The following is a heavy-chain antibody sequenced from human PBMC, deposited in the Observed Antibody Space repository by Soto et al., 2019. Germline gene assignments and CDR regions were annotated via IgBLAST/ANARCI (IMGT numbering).Heavy chain of an antibody. V-gene: IGHV4-30-4*01. J-gene: IGHJ5*02. CDR1: GGSISSDDSY. D-gene: IGHD5-12*01. Sequence: SETLSLTCTVSGGSISSDDSYWTWIRQPPGKGLEWIGYIYYSGSTYYNPSLKSRVTISLDTSKNHFSLKLSSVTAADTAVYFCARDIPSSGGYDNWLDPWGQGTLVTVS. CDR2: IYYSGST. CDR3: ARDIPSSGGYDNWLDP.